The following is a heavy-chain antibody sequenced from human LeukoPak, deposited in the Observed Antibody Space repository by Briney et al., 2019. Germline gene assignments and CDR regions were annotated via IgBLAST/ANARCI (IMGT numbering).Heavy chain of an antibody. V-gene: IGHV4-59*01. CDR3: ARESWYGIDY. CDR1: GGSISSYY. Sequence: SETLSLTCTVSGGSISSYYWSWIRQPPGKGLEWIGYIYYRGSTNYNPSLKSRVTISVDTSKNQFSLKLSSVTAADTAVYYCARESWYGIDYWGQGTLVTVSS. J-gene: IGHJ4*02. D-gene: IGHD6-13*01. CDR2: IYYRGST.